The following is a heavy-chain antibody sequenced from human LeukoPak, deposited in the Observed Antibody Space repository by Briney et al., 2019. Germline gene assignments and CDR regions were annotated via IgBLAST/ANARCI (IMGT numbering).Heavy chain of an antibody. CDR2: ISGSGGSA. CDR3: AKDLGTTVTTGWFDP. D-gene: IGHD4-17*01. J-gene: IGHJ5*02. CDR1: GFTFNYYA. Sequence: PGGSLRLSCAASGFTFNYYAMTWVRQAPGKGLEWVSGISGSGGSAFYADSVKGRFTISRDNSKNTLYLQMNSLRAEDTAVYYCAKDLGTTVTTGWFDPWGQGTLVTVSS. V-gene: IGHV3-23*01.